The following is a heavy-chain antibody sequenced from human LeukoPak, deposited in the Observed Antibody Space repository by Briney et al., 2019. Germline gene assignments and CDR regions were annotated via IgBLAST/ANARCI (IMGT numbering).Heavy chain of an antibody. J-gene: IGHJ5*02. CDR3: AKDRASYYYRDWFDP. CDR1: GFTFSSYA. Sequence: PGGSLRLSCAASGFTFSSYAMSWVRQAPGKGLEWVSAISGSGGSTYYADSVKGRFTISRDNSKNTLYLQMNSLRAEDTAVYYCAKDRASYYYRDWFDPWGQGTLVTVSS. D-gene: IGHD3-22*01. V-gene: IGHV3-23*01. CDR2: ISGSGGST.